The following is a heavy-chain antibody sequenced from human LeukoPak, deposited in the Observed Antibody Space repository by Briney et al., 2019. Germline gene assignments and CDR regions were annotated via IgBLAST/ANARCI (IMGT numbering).Heavy chain of an antibody. Sequence: GGSLRLSCAASGFTFSSYAMTWVRQAPGKGLEWVSAVSGSGGSTYYADSVKGRFTISRDNSKNTLYLQMNTLRAEDTAVYYCAREYGSGSYYYDYWGQGTLVTVSS. J-gene: IGHJ4*02. V-gene: IGHV3-23*01. CDR1: GFTFSSYA. CDR2: VSGSGGST. D-gene: IGHD3-10*01. CDR3: AREYGSGSYYYDY.